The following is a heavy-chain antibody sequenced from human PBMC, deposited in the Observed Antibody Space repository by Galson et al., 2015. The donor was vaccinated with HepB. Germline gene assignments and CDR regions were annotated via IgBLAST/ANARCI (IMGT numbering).Heavy chain of an antibody. J-gene: IGHJ5*02. CDR2: IYYSGST. CDR1: GGSISSGGYY. Sequence: TLSLTCTVSGGSISSGGYYWSWIRQHPGKGLEWIGYIYYSGSTYYNPSLKSRVTISVDTSKNQFSLKLSSVTAADTAVYYCAREYYVRGFDPWGQGTLVTVSS. D-gene: IGHD3-10*02. V-gene: IGHV4-31*03. CDR3: AREYYVRGFDP.